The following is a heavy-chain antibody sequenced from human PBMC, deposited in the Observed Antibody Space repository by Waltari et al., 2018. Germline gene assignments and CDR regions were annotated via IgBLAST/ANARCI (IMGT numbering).Heavy chain of an antibody. CDR2: INEDGSEK. D-gene: IGHD3-3*01. Sequence: EVQLVESGGGLVQPGGSLSLPCAASGFPLTGHWRTWVRQAPGKGLEWVANINEDGSEKRYMDSVKGRFTVSRDNARNSLYLQMNSLRAEDTAVYYCARCHWTWLDPWGQGTLVTVSS. CDR1: GFPLTGHW. CDR3: ARCHWTWLDP. J-gene: IGHJ5*02. V-gene: IGHV3-7*01.